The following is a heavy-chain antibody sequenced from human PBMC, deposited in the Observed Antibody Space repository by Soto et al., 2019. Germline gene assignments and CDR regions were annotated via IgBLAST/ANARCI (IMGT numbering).Heavy chain of an antibody. D-gene: IGHD6-13*01. Sequence: SETLSLTCTVSGGSISNDAYYWSWVRQHPGKGLEWIGYIYYSGGTNYNPSLTSRITISVDTSKNQFSLKLSSVTAADTAVYYCVRGSILITTAGAGGMAVWGQGTTVTVSS. CDR2: IYYSGGT. CDR1: GGSISNDAYY. CDR3: VRGSILITTAGAGGMAV. V-gene: IGHV4-31*03. J-gene: IGHJ6*02.